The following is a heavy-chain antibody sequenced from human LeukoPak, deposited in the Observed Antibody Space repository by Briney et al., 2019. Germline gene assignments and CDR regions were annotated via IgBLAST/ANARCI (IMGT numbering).Heavy chain of an antibody. D-gene: IGHD5-24*01. J-gene: IGHJ5*01. CDR2: IHSSGSS. V-gene: IGHV4-59*11. Sequence: PETLSLTCTVSDGSISGHYWSWIRQPPGKGLEWIGYIHSSGSSNYNPSLKSRVTISVDTSKNQFSLKVYSVTAADTAVYYCERYGDGYRYDSWGQGILVTVSS. CDR3: ERYGDGYRYDS. CDR1: DGSISGHY.